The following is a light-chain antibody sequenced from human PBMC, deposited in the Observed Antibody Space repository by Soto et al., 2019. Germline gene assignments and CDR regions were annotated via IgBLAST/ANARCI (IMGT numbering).Light chain of an antibody. CDR3: QQYNNWPPWT. V-gene: IGKV1-39*01. J-gene: IGKJ1*01. CDR2: AAS. CDR1: QSISSN. Sequence: DIPMTQSPSSLSASVGDRVTITCRASQSISSNLNWYQQKPGKAPKLLIYAASNLQSGVPSTFSGSGSGTDFTLTISSLQSEDFAVYYCQQYNNWPPWTFGQGTKVEIK.